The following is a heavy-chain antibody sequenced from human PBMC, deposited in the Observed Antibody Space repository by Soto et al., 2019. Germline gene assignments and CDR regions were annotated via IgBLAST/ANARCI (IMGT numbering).Heavy chain of an antibody. CDR3: ARHRGSRSNFDY. V-gene: IGHV4-39*01. J-gene: IGHJ4*02. CDR2: IYYSGST. D-gene: IGHD6-13*01. CDR1: GDSISSSSYY. Sequence: QLQLQESGPRLIKPSETLSLTCTVSGDSISSSSYYWGLIRQPPGQGLEWIGSIYYSGSTYYNPSLKSRVTISVDTSKNQFSLKMRSVTAADTAVYYCARHRGSRSNFDYWGQGTLVTVSS.